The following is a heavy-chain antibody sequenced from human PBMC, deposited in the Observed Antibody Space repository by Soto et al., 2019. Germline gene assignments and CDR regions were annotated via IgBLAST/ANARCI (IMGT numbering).Heavy chain of an antibody. V-gene: IGHV4-39*01. CDR1: GGSLSTNDYY. Sequence: KSSETLSLTCTVYGGSLSTNDYYWGWIRQPPGRSLEWLGSVHYSGSTYDNPSLKSRVTISVDASKNQFSLRLTSVTAADTAVYYCAGQRFLEWSPNWFDPWGQGTLVTVSS. D-gene: IGHD3-3*01. J-gene: IGHJ5*02. CDR2: VHYSGST. CDR3: AGQRFLEWSPNWFDP.